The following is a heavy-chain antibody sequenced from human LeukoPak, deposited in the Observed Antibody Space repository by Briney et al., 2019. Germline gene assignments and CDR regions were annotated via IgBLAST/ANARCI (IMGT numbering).Heavy chain of an antibody. CDR2: INPNSGGT. CDR1: GYTFTGYY. J-gene: IGHJ5*02. Sequence: GSVKVSCKASGYTFTGYYMHWGRQAPGQRLEGMGWINPNSGGTNYAQKFQGRVTMTRDTSISTAYMELSRLRSDDTAVYYCARAEGGGTADPWGQGTLVTVSS. D-gene: IGHD2-15*01. CDR3: ARAEGGGTADP. V-gene: IGHV1-2*02.